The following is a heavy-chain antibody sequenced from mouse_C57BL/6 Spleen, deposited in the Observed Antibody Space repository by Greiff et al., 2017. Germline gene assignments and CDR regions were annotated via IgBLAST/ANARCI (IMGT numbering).Heavy chain of an antibody. CDR3: ARSSPSYYYGSLAY. D-gene: IGHD1-1*01. J-gene: IGHJ3*01. CDR1: GYTFTSYW. CDR2: IDPSDSYT. V-gene: IGHV1-69*01. Sequence: QVQLQQPGAELVMPGASVKLSCKASGYTFTSYWMHWVKQRPGQGLEWIGEIDPSDSYTNYNQKFKGKSTLTVDKSSSTAYMQLSSLTSEDSAVYYCARSSPSYYYGSLAYWGQGTLVTVSA.